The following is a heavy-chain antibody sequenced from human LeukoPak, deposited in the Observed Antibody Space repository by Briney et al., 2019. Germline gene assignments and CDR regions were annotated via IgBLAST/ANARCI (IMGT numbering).Heavy chain of an antibody. CDR2: MKPDSGNT. CDR1: GYTFTSCD. D-gene: IGHD3-10*01. J-gene: IGHJ4*02. CDR3: ARAMVRGVIIIGSAVDY. Sequence: ASVKVSCKASGYTFTSCDINWVRQASGQGLEWMGWMKPDSGNTGYAQKFQGRVTITRDTSTNTAYMELSSLRSEDTAVYYCARAMVRGVIIIGSAVDYWGQGTLVTVSS. V-gene: IGHV1-8*03.